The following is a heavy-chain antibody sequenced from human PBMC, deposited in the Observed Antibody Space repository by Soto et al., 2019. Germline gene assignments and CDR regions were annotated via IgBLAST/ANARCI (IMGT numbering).Heavy chain of an antibody. Sequence: QLQLQESGPGLVKPSETLSLICTASGGSIVNSNYYWGWVRQPPGKGLEWIGTIYFSGRTYYNPSLNSRLTTSTGMSKNHFSLEITYMIAADTSRYYCARLRTGPGYCSGPPCHGSFDICGQGTVVAVSS. CDR1: GGSIVNSNYY. V-gene: IGHV4-39*02. CDR3: ARLRTGPGYCSGPPCHGSFDI. CDR2: IYFSGRT. D-gene: IGHD2-15*01. J-gene: IGHJ3*02.